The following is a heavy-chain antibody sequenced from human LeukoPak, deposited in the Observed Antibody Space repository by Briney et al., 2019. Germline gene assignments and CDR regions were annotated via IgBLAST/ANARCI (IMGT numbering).Heavy chain of an antibody. J-gene: IGHJ6*02. CDR2: IIPIFGTA. Sequence: ASVKVSCKASGGTFSSYAISWVRQAPGQGLEWMGGIIPIFGTANYAQKFQGRVTITADESTSTAYMELSSLRSEDTAVYYCARGYSSSPQNYGMDVWGQGTTVTVSS. V-gene: IGHV1-69*13. D-gene: IGHD6-6*01. CDR3: ARGYSSSPQNYGMDV. CDR1: GGTFSSYA.